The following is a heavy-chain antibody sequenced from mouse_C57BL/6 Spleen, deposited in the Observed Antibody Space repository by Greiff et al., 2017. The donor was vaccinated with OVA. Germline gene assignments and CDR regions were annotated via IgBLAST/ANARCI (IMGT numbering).Heavy chain of an antibody. J-gene: IGHJ2*01. Sequence: EVKLVESGPVLVKPGASVKMSCKASGYTFTDYYMNWVKQSHGKSLEWIGVINPYNGGTSYNQKFKGKATLTVDKSSSTAYMELNSLTSEDSAVYYCARGAIYYYGSSPSYWGQGTTLTVSS. CDR3: ARGAIYYYGSSPSY. CDR1: GYTFTDYY. D-gene: IGHD1-1*01. V-gene: IGHV1-19*01. CDR2: INPYNGGT.